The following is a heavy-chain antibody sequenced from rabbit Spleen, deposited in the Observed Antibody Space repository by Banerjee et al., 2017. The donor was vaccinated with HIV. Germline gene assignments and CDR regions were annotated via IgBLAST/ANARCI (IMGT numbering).Heavy chain of an antibody. D-gene: IGHD5-1*01. CDR3: ARDLVDSTNL. CDR2: IGAGVTYTT. V-gene: IGHV1S40*01. CDR1: GFSFSYSDY. Sequence: QSLEESGGDLVKPGASLTLTCTASGFSFSYSDYMCWVRQPPGKGPEWIACIGAGVTYTTYYATWAKGRFTISKTSSTTVTLQVTSLTAADTATYFCARDLVDSTNLWGPGTLVTVS. J-gene: IGHJ4*01.